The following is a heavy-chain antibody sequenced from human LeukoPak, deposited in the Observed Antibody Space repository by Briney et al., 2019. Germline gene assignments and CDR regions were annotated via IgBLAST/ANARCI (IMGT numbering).Heavy chain of an antibody. CDR3: ARAWDSGSYYDGGLFDY. CDR2: INPNSGGT. Sequence: ASVKVSCKASGYTFTGYYMHWVRQAPGQGLEWMGWINPNSGGTNYAQKFQGWVTMTRDTSISTAYMELSRLRSDDTAVYYCARAWDSGSYYDGGLFDYWAREPWSPSPQ. J-gene: IGHJ4*02. D-gene: IGHD1-26*01. CDR1: GYTFTGYY. V-gene: IGHV1-2*04.